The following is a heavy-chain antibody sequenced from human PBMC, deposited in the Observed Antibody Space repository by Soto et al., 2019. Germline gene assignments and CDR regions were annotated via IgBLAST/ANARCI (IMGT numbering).Heavy chain of an antibody. V-gene: IGHV3-23*01. Sequence: KGLEWVSAIRSSGDYTYYVDSVKGRFSISRDNSKNTLFLQMNSLRAEDTAVFYCAKNRSPGGSGPNYFAYLRQGTPVTVSP. D-gene: IGHD6-19*01. CDR2: IRSSGDYT. CDR3: AKNRSPGGSGPNYFAY. J-gene: IGHJ4*01.